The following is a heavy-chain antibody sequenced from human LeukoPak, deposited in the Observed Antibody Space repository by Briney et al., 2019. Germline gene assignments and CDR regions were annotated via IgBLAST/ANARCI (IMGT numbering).Heavy chain of an antibody. V-gene: IGHV3-48*03. CDR1: GFTFSSYE. Sequence: GGSLRLSCAASGFTFSSYEMNWVRQAPGKGLEWVSYISSRGSTIYYADSVKGRFTISRDNAKNSLYLQMNSLRAEDTAVYYCAGVTEDPEWLRGLDYWGQGTLVTVSS. D-gene: IGHD5-12*01. J-gene: IGHJ4*02. CDR3: AGVTEDPEWLRGLDY. CDR2: ISSRGSTI.